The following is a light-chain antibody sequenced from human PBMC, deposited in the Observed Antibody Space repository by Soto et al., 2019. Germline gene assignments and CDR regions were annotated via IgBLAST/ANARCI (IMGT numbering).Light chain of an antibody. CDR1: QSVRSH. Sequence: EVVMPQSPATLSVSPGERATLSCRASQSVRSHLAWYQQKPGQAPSLLIFGASTRATGVPARFSGSESGTEFTLTISSLQSEDVAVYFCQQYNDWPRTFGGGTNVEIK. J-gene: IGKJ4*01. CDR3: QQYNDWPRT. V-gene: IGKV3-15*01. CDR2: GAS.